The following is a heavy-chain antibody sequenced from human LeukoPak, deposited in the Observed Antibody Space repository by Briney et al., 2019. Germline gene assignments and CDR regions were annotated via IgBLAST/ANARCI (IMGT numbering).Heavy chain of an antibody. V-gene: IGHV4-59*08. Sequence: SETLSLTCTVSGGSISSYYWSWIRQPPGKGLEWIGYIYYSGSTNYNPSLKSRVTISVDTSKNQFYLQLSSLTAADTAVYYCARHGGGYKLSSYLFDLWGQGTLVTVSS. J-gene: IGHJ5*02. CDR1: GGSISSYY. CDR2: IYYSGST. CDR3: ARHGGGYKLSSYLFDL. D-gene: IGHD5-24*01.